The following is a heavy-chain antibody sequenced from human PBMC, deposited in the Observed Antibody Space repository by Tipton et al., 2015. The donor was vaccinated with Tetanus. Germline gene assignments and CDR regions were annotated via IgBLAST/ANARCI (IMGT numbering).Heavy chain of an antibody. Sequence: SLRLSCAASGFSFSKYGLSWVRQAPGRGLEWVASIPGSGGTAYYADSVKGRFTISRDNSKSTLYLQMDSLRVDDTALYFCARGGFTYYPPYSASFPPWGQGTLVAVSS. J-gene: IGHJ1*01. CDR2: IPGSGGTA. CDR1: GFSFSKYG. D-gene: IGHD1-26*01. CDR3: ARGGFTYYPPYSASFPP. V-gene: IGHV3-23*01.